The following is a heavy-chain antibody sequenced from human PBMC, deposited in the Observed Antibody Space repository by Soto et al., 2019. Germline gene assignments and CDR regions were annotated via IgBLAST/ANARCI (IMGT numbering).Heavy chain of an antibody. J-gene: IGHJ3*02. Sequence: GGSLRLSCAASGFTFSSYWMHWVRQAPGKGLVWVSRINSDGSSTSYADSVKGRFTISRDNAKNTLYLQMNSLRAEDTAVYYCARERRVRPVYYDFWSGYEHVDASDIWGQGTMVTVSS. V-gene: IGHV3-74*01. CDR3: ARERRVRPVYYDFWSGYEHVDASDI. CDR1: GFTFSSYW. D-gene: IGHD3-3*01. CDR2: INSDGSST.